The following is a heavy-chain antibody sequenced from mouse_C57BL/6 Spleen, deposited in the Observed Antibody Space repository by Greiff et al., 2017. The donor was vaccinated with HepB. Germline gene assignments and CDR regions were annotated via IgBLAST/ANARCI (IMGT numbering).Heavy chain of an antibody. Sequence: QVQLQQSGAELVRPGASVKLSCKASGYTFTDYYINWVKQRPGQGLEWIARFYPGSGNTYYNEKFKGKATLTAEKSSSTAYMQLSSLTSEDSAVYFCARDYYYGSRRYYFDYWGQGTTLTVSS. V-gene: IGHV1-76*01. CDR1: GYTFTDYY. CDR2: FYPGSGNT. CDR3: ARDYYYGSRRYYFDY. J-gene: IGHJ2*01. D-gene: IGHD1-1*01.